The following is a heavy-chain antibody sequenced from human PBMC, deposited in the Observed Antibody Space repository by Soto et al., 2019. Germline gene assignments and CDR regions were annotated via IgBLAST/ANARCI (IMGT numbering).Heavy chain of an antibody. CDR1: RYIFTSFQ. D-gene: IGHD2-21*01. J-gene: IGHJ4*02. CDR2: INHGTGRA. CDR3: ARIAGAGLTYFDF. Sequence: ASVKVSCKASRYIFTSFQIHWVREVPGQGLERLGAINHGTGRASYEKKFQGRVSMTTDTSTTTVYMVLTSLRSEDTAVYYCARIAGAGLTYFDFWGQGTPVTVSS. V-gene: IGHV1-46*01.